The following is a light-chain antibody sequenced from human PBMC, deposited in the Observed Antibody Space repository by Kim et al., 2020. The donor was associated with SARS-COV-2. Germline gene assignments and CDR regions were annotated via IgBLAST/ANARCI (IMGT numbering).Light chain of an antibody. CDR3: QQSYKIPYT. CDR2: AAS. CDR1: QSISNY. J-gene: IGKJ2*01. Sequence: SVGDRVTITCRASQSISNYLNWYEQKPGKAPNLLIYAASSLQSVVPSRFSGSGSGTDFTLTISSLQPEDCATYYCQQSYKIPYTFGQGTKLEI. V-gene: IGKV1-39*01.